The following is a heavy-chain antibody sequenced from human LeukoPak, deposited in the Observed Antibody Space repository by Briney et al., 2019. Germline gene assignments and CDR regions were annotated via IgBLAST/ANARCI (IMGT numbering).Heavy chain of an antibody. J-gene: IGHJ4*02. V-gene: IGHV4-34*01. Sequence: SETLSLTCAVYGGSFSDYYWSWIRQPPGKGLEWIAEINHSGSTKYNPSLKSRVTISVDTSKNQFSLKLSSVTAADTAVYYCARHVRSSSWYFDYWGQGTLVTVSS. CDR3: ARHVRSSSWYFDY. CDR1: GGSFSDYY. CDR2: INHSGST. D-gene: IGHD6-13*01.